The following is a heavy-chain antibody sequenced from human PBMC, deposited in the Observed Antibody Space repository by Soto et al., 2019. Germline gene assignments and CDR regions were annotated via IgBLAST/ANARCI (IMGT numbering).Heavy chain of an antibody. J-gene: IGHJ4*02. V-gene: IGHV4-59*02. CDR2: MYHGGRT. CDR3: ARDPGYCTNGVCPIFDF. Sequence: SSETLSLTCTVSGDSVTHYFWSWMRQPPGKGLEWIGHMYHGGRTNYSPSLKSRVAMSLDSSKNQFSLNLSSVTAADTAVYFCARDPGYCTNGVCPIFDFWGQGVLVTVSS. CDR1: GDSVTHYF. D-gene: IGHD2-8*01.